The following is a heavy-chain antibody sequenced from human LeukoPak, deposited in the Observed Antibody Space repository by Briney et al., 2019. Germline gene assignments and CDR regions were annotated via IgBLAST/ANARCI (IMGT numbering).Heavy chain of an antibody. V-gene: IGHV3-30*02. Sequence: PWGSLRLSCAASGFTVSSNYMSWVRQPPGKGLEWVAFIRSDGNDKYYTGSVKGRFTISRDNSKNMLYLQINSLRPEDTAVYYCTGDFDYWGQGTLVTVSS. CDR1: GFTVSSNY. CDR2: IRSDGNDK. J-gene: IGHJ4*02. CDR3: TGDFDY.